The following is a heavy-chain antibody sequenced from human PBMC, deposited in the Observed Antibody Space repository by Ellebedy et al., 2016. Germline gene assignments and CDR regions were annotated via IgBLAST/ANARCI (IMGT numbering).Heavy chain of an antibody. J-gene: IGHJ4*02. CDR2: IIPIFGTA. D-gene: IGHD3-16*01. CDR3: GGGGGGDN. V-gene: IGHV1-69*13. CDR1: GGTFSSYA. Sequence: SVKVSXKASGGTFSSYAISWVRQAPGQGLEWMGGIIPIFGTANYAQKFQGRVTITADESTSTAYMELSRRRSEDTAVYYGGGGGGGDNWGQGTLVTVSS.